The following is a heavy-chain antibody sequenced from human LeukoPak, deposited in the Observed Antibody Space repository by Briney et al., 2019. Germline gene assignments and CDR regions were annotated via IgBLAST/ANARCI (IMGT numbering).Heavy chain of an antibody. Sequence: ASVKVSCKASGYTFTGYYMHWVRQAPGQGLEWMGWINPNSGGTNYAQKFQGWVTMTRDTSISTAYMELSRLRSDDTAVYYCAREVITMVRGTLSDYYYGMDVWGQGTTVTVSS. CDR3: AREVITMVRGTLSDYYYGMDV. V-gene: IGHV1-2*04. CDR1: GYTFTGYY. D-gene: IGHD3-10*01. J-gene: IGHJ6*02. CDR2: INPNSGGT.